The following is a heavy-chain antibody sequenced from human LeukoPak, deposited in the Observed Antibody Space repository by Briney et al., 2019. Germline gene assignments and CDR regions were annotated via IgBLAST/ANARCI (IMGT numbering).Heavy chain of an antibody. J-gene: IGHJ5*02. CDR3: ARGTTRRKGDYVVH. CDR2: MNPNSGNT. CDR1: GYTFTSYD. V-gene: IGHV1-8*01. Sequence: GASVKVSCKASGYTFTSYDINWVRQATGQGLEWMGWMNPNSGNTGYAQKFQGRVTMTRNTSISTAYMELSSLRSEDTAVYYCARGTTRRKGDYVVHWGQGTLVTVSS. D-gene: IGHD4-17*01.